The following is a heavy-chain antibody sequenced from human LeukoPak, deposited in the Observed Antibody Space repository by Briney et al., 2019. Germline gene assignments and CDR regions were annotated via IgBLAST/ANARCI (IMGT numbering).Heavy chain of an antibody. CDR3: AKVGDSGYGEYYQH. V-gene: IGHV3-64D*06. CDR1: GFTFRDYP. J-gene: IGHJ1*01. D-gene: IGHD5-12*01. CDR2: ISSAGGTT. Sequence: GSLRLSCSASGFTFRDYPIHWVRQAPGEGLQYVSAISSAGGTTYYADSVRGRFTISRDNSKNTLYLQMSSLRAEDTALYYCAKVGDSGYGEYYQHWGQGTLVTVSS.